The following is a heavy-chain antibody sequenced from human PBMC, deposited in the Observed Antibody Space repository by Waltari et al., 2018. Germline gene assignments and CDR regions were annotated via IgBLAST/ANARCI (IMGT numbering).Heavy chain of an antibody. V-gene: IGHV3-48*01. CDR2: IRSSSSTR. CDR1: GFTFSTNS. Sequence: EVQLVESGGGLIQPGGSLRLSCPASGFTFSTNSMNWVRQAPGKVLGVVQYIRSSSSTRYDEAPVNGRFTIYRDKAKNSMYLQMNSLRAEDTAVYYCARGYSTGRSGFDYWGQGTLVTVSS. D-gene: IGHD1-26*01. J-gene: IGHJ4*02. CDR3: ARGYSTGRSGFDY.